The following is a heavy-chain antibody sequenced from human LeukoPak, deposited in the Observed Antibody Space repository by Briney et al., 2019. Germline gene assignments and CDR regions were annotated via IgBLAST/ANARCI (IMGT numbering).Heavy chain of an antibody. Sequence: GRSLRLPCAASGFTFSSYAMHWVRQAPGKGLEWVAVISYDGSNKYYADSVKGRFTISRDNSKNTLYLQMNSLRAEDTAVYYCASDTNFDWGQGTLVTVSS. CDR2: ISYDGSNK. V-gene: IGHV3-30-3*01. CDR1: GFTFSSYA. J-gene: IGHJ4*02. D-gene: IGHD1-1*01. CDR3: ASDTNFD.